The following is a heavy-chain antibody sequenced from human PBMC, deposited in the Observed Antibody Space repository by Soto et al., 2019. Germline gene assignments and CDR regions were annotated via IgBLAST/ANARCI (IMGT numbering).Heavy chain of an antibody. CDR1: GFSFTGYY. V-gene: IGHV1-2*02. CDR3: AKDLTRQLAYWLDP. D-gene: IGHD6-6*01. CDR2: INAHSGGT. Sequence: ASVKVSFKASGFSFTGYYIHWLRQALGQGLEWMGWINAHSGGTEYAQKFQGRVTLTRDTSIATAYLTLTSLTSDDTALYYCAKDLTRQLAYWLDPWGQGTQVTVSS. J-gene: IGHJ5*02.